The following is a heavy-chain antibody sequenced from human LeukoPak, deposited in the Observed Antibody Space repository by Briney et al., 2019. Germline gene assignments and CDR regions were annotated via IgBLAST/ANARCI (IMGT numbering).Heavy chain of an antibody. CDR1: GGSFSGYY. V-gene: IGHV4-34*01. Sequence: PSETLSLTCAIYGGSFSGYYWSWIRQPPGKGLEWIGEINRSGSTNYNPSLKSRVTISVDTSKNQFSLKLSSVTAADTAVYYCARRKSYCSSTSCYGGYCSGGSCNYFDYWGQGTLVTVSS. D-gene: IGHD2-2*01. J-gene: IGHJ4*02. CDR3: ARRKSYCSSTSCYGGYCSGGSCNYFDY. CDR2: INRSGST.